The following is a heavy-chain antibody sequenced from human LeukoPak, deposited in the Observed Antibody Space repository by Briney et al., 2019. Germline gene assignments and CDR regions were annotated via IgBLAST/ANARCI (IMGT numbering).Heavy chain of an antibody. V-gene: IGHV3-30*02. D-gene: IGHD3-10*01. CDR3: VQGTRRGAITMVRGVIGKSYYFDS. CDR2: IPYDGTNK. CDR1: GFTFSNYG. Sequence: PGRSLRLSCAASGFTFSNYGMHWVRQAPGKGLEWVAFIPYDGTNKYYADSVKGRFTISRDNSKNTLYLQMNSLRAADTALYYCVQGTRRGAITMVRGVIGKSYYFDSWGQGTLVTVSS. J-gene: IGHJ4*02.